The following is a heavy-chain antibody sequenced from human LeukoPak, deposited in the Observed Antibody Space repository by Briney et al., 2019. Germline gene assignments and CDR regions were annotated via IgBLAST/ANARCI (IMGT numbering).Heavy chain of an antibody. CDR2: ISSSSSYI. V-gene: IGHV3-21*01. CDR3: AQAAPAPYNWFDP. D-gene: IGHD6-13*01. Sequence: GGSLRLSCAASGFTFSSYSMNWVRQAPGKGLEWVSSISSSSSYIYYADSVKGRFTISRDNAKNSLYLQMNCLRAEDTAVYYCAQAAPAPYNWFDPWGLGTLVSVSS. CDR1: GFTFSSYS. J-gene: IGHJ5*02.